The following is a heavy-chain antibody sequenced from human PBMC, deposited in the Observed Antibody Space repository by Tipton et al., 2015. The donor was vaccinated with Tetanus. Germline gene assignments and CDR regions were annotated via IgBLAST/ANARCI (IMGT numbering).Heavy chain of an antibody. Sequence: QLVQSGAEMKKPGSSVKVSCKSSGCSFSSFAFSWVRQAPGQGLEWMGGIVPMIGTTNYSQRFQGRFAVTTDESTNTAYMELSGLSFDATAVYYCAGCQANFYHYALGLGGPGPTATVSS. CDR1: GCSFSSFA. CDR3: AGCQANFYHYALGL. V-gene: IGHV1-69*05. CDR2: IVPMIGTT. J-gene: IGHJ6*02.